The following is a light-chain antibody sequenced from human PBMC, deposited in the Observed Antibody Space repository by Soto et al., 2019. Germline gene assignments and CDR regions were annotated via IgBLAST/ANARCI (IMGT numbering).Light chain of an antibody. CDR1: QSVTNNY. CDR2: GVS. CDR3: QQYSSLPHN. J-gene: IGKJ2*01. Sequence: ESVLTQSPGTLSLSPGERATLSCRSTQSVTNNYFAWYQQKPGQSPKLLIYGVSSRATDIPDRFSGSGSGTAFAHTSSRMEREDVVMYFCQQYSSLPHNFGQRTQLEVK. V-gene: IGKV3-20*01.